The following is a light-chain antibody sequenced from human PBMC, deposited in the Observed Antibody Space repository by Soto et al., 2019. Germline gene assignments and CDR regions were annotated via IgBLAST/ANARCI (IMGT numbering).Light chain of an antibody. J-gene: IGLJ3*02. CDR3: CAYVGSDTWV. CDR1: SSDVGSYNL. Sequence: QSALTQPASVSGSPGQSITISCTGTSSDVGSYNLVSWFQQHSGKAPKLIFYEGSERPSGLSHRFSGSRSGITASLTISGLPSEDEAVYCCCAYVGSDTWVFGGGTELTVL. V-gene: IGLV2-23*01. CDR2: EGS.